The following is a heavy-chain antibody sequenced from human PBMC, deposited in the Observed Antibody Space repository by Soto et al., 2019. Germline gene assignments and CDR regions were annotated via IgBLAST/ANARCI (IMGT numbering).Heavy chain of an antibody. CDR3: ARRAFGSSRSFDI. J-gene: IGHJ3*02. V-gene: IGHV3-23*01. D-gene: IGHD6-6*01. CDR2: ISDSGGLT. Sequence: GGSLRLSCAASGFTFSSHPMSWVRQAPERGLEWVSGISDSGGLTYNADSVKGRFTISRDNSKNTLYLQMNSLRAEDTALYYCARRAFGSSRSFDIWGQGTMVTVSS. CDR1: GFTFSSHP.